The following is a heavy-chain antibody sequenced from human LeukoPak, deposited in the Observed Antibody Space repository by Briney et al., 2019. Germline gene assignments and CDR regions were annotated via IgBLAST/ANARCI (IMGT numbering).Heavy chain of an antibody. Sequence: GGSLRLSCAASGFTFSSYWMSWVRQAPGKGLELVANIKQDGSEKYYVDSVKGRFTISRDNAKNSLYLQMNSLRAEDTAVYYCARDRDSNYGSDYFDYWGQGTLVTVSS. J-gene: IGHJ4*02. CDR1: GFTFSSYW. CDR2: IKQDGSEK. CDR3: ARDRDSNYGSDYFDY. V-gene: IGHV3-7*01. D-gene: IGHD4-11*01.